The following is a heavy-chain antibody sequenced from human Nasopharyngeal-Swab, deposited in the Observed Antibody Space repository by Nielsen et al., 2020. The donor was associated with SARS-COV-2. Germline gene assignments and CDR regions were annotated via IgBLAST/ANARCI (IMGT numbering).Heavy chain of an antibody. CDR3: AKVGFRSITGTSPLEY. V-gene: IGHV3-23*01. CDR2: ISGSGGST. J-gene: IGHJ4*02. D-gene: IGHD1-20*01. Sequence: GESLKISCAASGFTFSSYWMSWVRQAPGKGLEWVSAISGSGGSTYYADSVKGRFTISRDNSKNTLYLQMNSLRAEDTAVYYCAKVGFRSITGTSPLEYWGQGTLVTVSS. CDR1: GFTFSSYW.